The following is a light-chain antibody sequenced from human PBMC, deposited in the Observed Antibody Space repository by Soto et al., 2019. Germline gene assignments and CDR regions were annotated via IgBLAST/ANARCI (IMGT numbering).Light chain of an antibody. Sequence: DIVMTQTPLSLPVTPGEPASISCRSSQSLLYSDDGNTYLDWFLQKPGQSPQLLIYTVSYRASGVPDRFSGSGSGTDFTLKISRVEAEDVGVYYCMQRLEFPWTFGQGTKVEIK. CDR2: TVS. CDR1: QSLLYSDDGNTY. CDR3: MQRLEFPWT. J-gene: IGKJ1*01. V-gene: IGKV2-40*01.